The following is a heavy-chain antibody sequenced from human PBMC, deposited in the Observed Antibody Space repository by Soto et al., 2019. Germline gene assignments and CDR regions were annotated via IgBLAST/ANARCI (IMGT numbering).Heavy chain of an antibody. CDR2: ISSGAITI. CDR1: GFTFSDYY. V-gene: IGHV3-11*01. D-gene: IGHD6-6*01. J-gene: IGHJ4*02. CDR3: AGQYSSSSVEF. Sequence: QVQLVESGGGLVKPGGSLRLSCAASGFTFSDYYMNWIRQAPGKGLEWVSYISSGAITIYYADSVKGRFTISRANAKNPLYLQMNSLRAEDTAVYYCAGQYSSSSVEFWGQGTLVTVSS.